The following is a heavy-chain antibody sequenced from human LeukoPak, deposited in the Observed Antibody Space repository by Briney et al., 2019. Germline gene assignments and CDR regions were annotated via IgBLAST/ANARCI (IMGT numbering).Heavy chain of an antibody. CDR1: GGSFSGYY. J-gene: IGHJ4*02. CDR3: ARGVDTARGFDY. D-gene: IGHD5-18*01. Sequence: SETLSLTCAVYGGSFSGYYWSWIRQPPGKGLEWIGEINHSGSTNYNPSLKSRVTISVDTSKNQFSLKPSSVTAADTAVYYCARGVDTARGFDYWGQGTLVTVSS. V-gene: IGHV4-34*01. CDR2: INHSGST.